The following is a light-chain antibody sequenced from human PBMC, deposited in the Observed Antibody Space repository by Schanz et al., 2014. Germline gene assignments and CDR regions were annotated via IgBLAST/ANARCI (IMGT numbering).Light chain of an antibody. CDR3: SSYTSSSNWV. V-gene: IGLV2-8*01. Sequence: QSALTQPPSASGSPGQSVTISCTGTSSDVGGHNYVSWYQQHPGKSPKLMISEVNKRPSGVPDRFSGSKSGNTASLTVSGLQAEDEADYYCSSYTSSSNWVFGGGTKLTVL. J-gene: IGLJ3*02. CDR1: SSDVGGHNY. CDR2: EVN.